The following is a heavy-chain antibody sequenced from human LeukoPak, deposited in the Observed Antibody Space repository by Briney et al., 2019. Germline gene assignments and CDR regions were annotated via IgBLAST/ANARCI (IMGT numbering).Heavy chain of an antibody. CDR1: GYSFTSYY. V-gene: IGHV1-46*01. Sequence: ASVKVSFKASGYSFTSYYIHWVRQAPGQGLEWMGIINPGTGSTTYAQKFQGRVTMTRDTSTSTVYMELNSLTSEDTAVYYCARDHSVDFWSGYYPGGWFDPWGQGTLVTVSS. J-gene: IGHJ5*02. CDR3: ARDHSVDFWSGYYPGGWFDP. D-gene: IGHD3-3*01. CDR2: INPGTGST.